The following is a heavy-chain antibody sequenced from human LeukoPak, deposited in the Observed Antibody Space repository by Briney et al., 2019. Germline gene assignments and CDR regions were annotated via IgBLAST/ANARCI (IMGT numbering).Heavy chain of an antibody. V-gene: IGHV3-48*04. CDR2: ISSSSSTI. J-gene: IGHJ4*02. Sequence: GGSLRLSCAASGFTFSSYSMNWVRQAPGKGLEWVSYISSSSSTIYYADSVKGRFTISRDNAKNSLYLQMNSLRAEDTALYYCAKDSSGGYSSSPGVFYYFDYWGQGTLVTVSS. CDR3: AKDSSGGYSSSPGVFYYFDY. D-gene: IGHD6-6*01. CDR1: GFTFSSYS.